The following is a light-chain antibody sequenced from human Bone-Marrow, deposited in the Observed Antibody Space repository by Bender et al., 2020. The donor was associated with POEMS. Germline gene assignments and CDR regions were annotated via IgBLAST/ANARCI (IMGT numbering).Light chain of an antibody. CDR3: CTYVDVNTYG. V-gene: IGLV2-23*01. CDR2: EAT. Sequence: QSALTQTASVSGSPGQSITISCTGISSDIDDYNYVSWYQQHPGKAPKLIIYEATERPSGVSNRFSGSKSGNTASLTISGLQAEDEADYYCCTYVDVNTYGFGTGTKVTVL. CDR1: SSDIDDYNY. J-gene: IGLJ1*01.